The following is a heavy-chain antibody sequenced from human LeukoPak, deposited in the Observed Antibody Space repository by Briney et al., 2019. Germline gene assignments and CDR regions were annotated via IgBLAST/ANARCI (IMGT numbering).Heavy chain of an antibody. Sequence: ASVKVSCKASGYTFTSYGISWVRQAPGQGLEWMGWISAYNGNTNYAQKLQGRVTMTTDTSTSTAYMELRSLRSDDTAVYYCARGGRRLGLGVWFDPWGQGTLVTVSS. CDR1: GYTFTSYG. CDR3: ARGGRRLGLGVWFDP. D-gene: IGHD3-16*01. J-gene: IGHJ5*02. V-gene: IGHV1-18*01. CDR2: ISAYNGNT.